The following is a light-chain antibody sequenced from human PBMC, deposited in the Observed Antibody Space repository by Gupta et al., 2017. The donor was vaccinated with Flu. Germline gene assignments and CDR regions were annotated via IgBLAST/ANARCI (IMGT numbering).Light chain of an antibody. J-gene: IGLJ2*01. CDR3: SSYEGGNILL. CDR1: SSDVGAYNY. Sequence: QSALTQPPSASGSPGQSVTISCTGTSSDVGAYNYVSWYQQHPGKAPKVMIHEVSKRPSGVPDRLSGSKSGNTASLTVSGLQAEDEADYYCSSYEGGNILLVGGGTKLTVL. V-gene: IGLV2-8*01. CDR2: EVS.